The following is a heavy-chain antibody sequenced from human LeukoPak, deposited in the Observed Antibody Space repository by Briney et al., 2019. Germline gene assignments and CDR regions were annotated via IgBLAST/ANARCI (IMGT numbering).Heavy chain of an antibody. CDR3: AREKVGAIDY. D-gene: IGHD1-26*01. CDR2: ISNDGRRT. J-gene: IGHJ4*02. CDR1: GFTFSDYV. V-gene: IGHV3-30*04. Sequence: PGGSLRLSCAASGFTFSDYVIHWVRQARGKGLEWVAVISNDGRRTYYADSLKGRFTISRDNSKNTVYLQVSSLRAEDTAVYYCAREKVGAIDYRGQGTLVTVS.